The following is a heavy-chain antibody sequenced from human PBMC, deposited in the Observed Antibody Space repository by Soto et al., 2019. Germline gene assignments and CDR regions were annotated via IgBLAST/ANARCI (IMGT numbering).Heavy chain of an antibody. CDR1: RAPFSGDS. CDR2: INHSGTA. Sequence: QVQLQQWGAGLLKPSETLSLTCAVYRAPFSGDSWTWIRQSPGKGLEWIGEINHSGTANYSPSLKSRVTMSVETSKSQFSLKLSSVTAADTAVYYCARGRDDFSSGSFDHWGPGTLVTVSS. V-gene: IGHV4-34*01. J-gene: IGHJ4*02. CDR3: ARGRDDFSSGSFDH. D-gene: IGHD3-3*01.